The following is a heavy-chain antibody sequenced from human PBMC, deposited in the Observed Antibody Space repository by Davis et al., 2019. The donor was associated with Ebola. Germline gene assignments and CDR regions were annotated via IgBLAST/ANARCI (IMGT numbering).Heavy chain of an antibody. CDR1: RLTFSSYA. CDR3: TTTTVTTDY. D-gene: IGHD4-17*01. CDR2: ISGSGTYT. J-gene: IGHJ4*02. V-gene: IGHV3-23*01. Sequence: GESLKISCAASRLTFSSYAMSWVRQAPGKGLEWVSTISGSGTYTYYADSVKGRFTISRDNSKDTLYLQMNSLKTEDTAVYYCTTTTVTTDYWGQGTLVTVSS.